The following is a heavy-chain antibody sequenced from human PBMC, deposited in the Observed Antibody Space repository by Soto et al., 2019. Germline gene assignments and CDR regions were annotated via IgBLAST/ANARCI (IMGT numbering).Heavy chain of an antibody. CDR1: GGTFSSYA. J-gene: IGHJ6*02. CDR2: IIPIFGTA. Sequence: QVQLVQSGAEVKKPGSSVQVSCKASGGTFSSYAISWLRQAPGQGLEWMGGIIPIFGTANYAQKFQRRVTITADESTSTAYMELSSLISEDTAVYYCATQGLPNYSYYGMDVWGQGTTVTVSS. D-gene: IGHD5-18*01. CDR3: ATQGLPNYSYYGMDV. V-gene: IGHV1-69*12.